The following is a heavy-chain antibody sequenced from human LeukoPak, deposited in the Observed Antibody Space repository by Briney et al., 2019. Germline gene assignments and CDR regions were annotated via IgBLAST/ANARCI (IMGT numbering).Heavy chain of an antibody. CDR2: IYTNGNT. CDR3: AHLVWEYVGGLDV. Sequence: GGSLRLSCAASGFTFSDYYMGWIRQAPGKGLEWVSGIYTNGNTRYADSVRGRFTISRDNSKNPLYLQMHSLRVDDTAVYYCAHLVWEYVGGLDVWGQGTTVTVSS. V-gene: IGHV3-53*01. J-gene: IGHJ6*02. CDR1: GFTFSDYY. D-gene: IGHD1-26*01.